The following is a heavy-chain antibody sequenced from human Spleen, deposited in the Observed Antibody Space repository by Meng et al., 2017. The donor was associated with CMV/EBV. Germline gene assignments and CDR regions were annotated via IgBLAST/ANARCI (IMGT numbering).Heavy chain of an antibody. Sequence: GGSLRLSCAASGFTFSSYSMNWVRKAPGKGLEWVSSISSSSSYIYYADSVKGRFTISRDNAKNSLYLQMNSLRAEDTAVYYCARALGPSSGYYYPNYYYYGMDVWGQGTTVTVSS. CDR3: ARALGPSSGYYYPNYYYYGMDV. CDR2: ISSSSSYI. D-gene: IGHD3-22*01. J-gene: IGHJ6*02. V-gene: IGHV3-21*01. CDR1: GFTFSSYS.